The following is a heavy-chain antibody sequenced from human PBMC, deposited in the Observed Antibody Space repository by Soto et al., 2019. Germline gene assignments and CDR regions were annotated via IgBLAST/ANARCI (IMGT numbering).Heavy chain of an antibody. V-gene: IGHV1-18*01. CDR3: ARGRYGDY. D-gene: IGHD1-1*01. CDR1: RGTLSSYA. Sequence: ASVKVSCKDSRGTLSSYAMHWVRQAPGQRLEWMGWISAHNGNTDYEQKFQGRVIVTRDTSTSTAYMELRSLISDDTAVYYCARGRYGDYWGQGALVTVS. CDR2: ISAHNGNT. J-gene: IGHJ4*02.